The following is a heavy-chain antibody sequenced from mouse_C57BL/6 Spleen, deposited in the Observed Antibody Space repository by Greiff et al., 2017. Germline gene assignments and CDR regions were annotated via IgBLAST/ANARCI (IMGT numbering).Heavy chain of an antibody. CDR2: IDPENGDT. V-gene: IGHV14-4*01. J-gene: IGHJ4*01. CDR3: TTRSITTVVADAMDY. Sequence: EVKLQESGAELVRPGASVKLSCTASGFNIKDDYMHWVKQRPEQGLEWIGWIDPENGDTEYASKFQGKATITADTSSNTAYLQLSSLTSEDTAVYYCTTRSITTVVADAMDYWGQGTSVTVSS. D-gene: IGHD1-1*01. CDR1: GFNIKDDY.